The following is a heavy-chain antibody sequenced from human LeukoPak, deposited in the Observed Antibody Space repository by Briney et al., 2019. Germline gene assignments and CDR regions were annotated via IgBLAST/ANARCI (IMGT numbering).Heavy chain of an antibody. D-gene: IGHD5-18*01. Sequence: GESLKISCKGSGYSLTSYWIGWVRQMPGKGLEWMGIIYPGDSDTRYSPSFQGQVTISADKSISTAYLQWSSLKASDTAMYYCARGPDTAMVSLDYWGQETLVTVSS. CDR3: ARGPDTAMVSLDY. J-gene: IGHJ4*02. CDR2: IYPGDSDT. CDR1: GYSLTSYW. V-gene: IGHV5-51*01.